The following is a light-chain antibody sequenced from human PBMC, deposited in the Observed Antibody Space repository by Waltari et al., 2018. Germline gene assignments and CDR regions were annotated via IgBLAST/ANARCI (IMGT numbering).Light chain of an antibody. CDR1: QSVSSS. V-gene: IGKV3-15*01. CDR3: QQYNNWWT. CDR2: GAS. J-gene: IGKJ1*01. Sequence: EIVMTQSPATLSVSPGERATLSCRASQSVSSSLAWYQQKPGQAPRLLFYGASTRATGIPARFSGSGSGTEFTLTISSLQSEDFAVYYCQQYNNWWTFGQGTKVEIK.